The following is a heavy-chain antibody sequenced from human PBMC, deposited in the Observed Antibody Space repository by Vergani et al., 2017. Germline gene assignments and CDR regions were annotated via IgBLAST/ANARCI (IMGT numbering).Heavy chain of an antibody. Sequence: EVQLVESGGGLVQPGRSLRLSCAASGFTFDDYAMHWVRPAPGKGLEWVSGISWNSGSIDYADSVKGRFTTSRDNARNSLYLQMNGVRAEDTALYYCAKDTEIYACDSWGQGTLVTVSS. CDR3: AKDTEIYACDS. CDR2: ISWNSGSI. J-gene: IGHJ4*02. V-gene: IGHV3-9*01. CDR1: GFTFDDYA. D-gene: IGHD3-16*01.